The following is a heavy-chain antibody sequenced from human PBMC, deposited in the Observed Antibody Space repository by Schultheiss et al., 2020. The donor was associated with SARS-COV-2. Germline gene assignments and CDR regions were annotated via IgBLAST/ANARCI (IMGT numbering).Heavy chain of an antibody. J-gene: IGHJ5*02. CDR1: GYTFTSYD. Sequence: ASVKVSCKASGYTFTSYDINWVRQATGQGLEWMGWMNPNSGNTGYAQKFQGRVTMTTDTSTSTAYMELRSLRSDDTAVYYCARENGYYYDSSGDGNWFDPWGQGTLVTVSS. D-gene: IGHD3-22*01. CDR2: MNPNSGNT. CDR3: ARENGYYYDSSGDGNWFDP. V-gene: IGHV1-8*01.